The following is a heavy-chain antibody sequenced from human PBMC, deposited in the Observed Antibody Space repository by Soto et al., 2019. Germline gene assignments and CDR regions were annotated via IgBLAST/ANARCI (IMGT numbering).Heavy chain of an antibody. Sequence: GWSLRLSCAVSGFTFSPYSMNLVRQAPGKGLEWISYISSGGDTIYYADSVRGRFTVSRDNTKNSLYLQMDSLRDEDTAVYYCARDRSTIYGVVTPIDYWGEGTLVTVSS. CDR3: ARDRSTIYGVVTPIDY. CDR1: GFTFSPYS. J-gene: IGHJ4*02. CDR2: ISSGGDTI. V-gene: IGHV3-48*02. D-gene: IGHD3-3*01.